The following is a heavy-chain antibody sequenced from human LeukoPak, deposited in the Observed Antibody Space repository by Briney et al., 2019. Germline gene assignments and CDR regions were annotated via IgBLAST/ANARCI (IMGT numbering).Heavy chain of an antibody. CDR1: GGSISSSSYY. V-gene: IGHV4-39*01. J-gene: IGHJ4*02. CDR3: ATYRAGHLDY. Sequence: PSETLSLTCTVSGGSISSSSYYWGWIRQPPGKGLEWIGSIYYSGSTYYNPSLKSRVTISVDTSKNQFSLKLSSVTAADTAVYYCATYRAGHLDYWGQGTLVTVFS. CDR2: IYYSGST. D-gene: IGHD3-3*02.